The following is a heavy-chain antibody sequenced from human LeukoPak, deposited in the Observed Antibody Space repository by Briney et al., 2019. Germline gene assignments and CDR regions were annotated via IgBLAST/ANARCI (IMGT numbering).Heavy chain of an antibody. CDR3: ARGGYYDIFPMDV. Sequence: ASVKVSCKASGYTFTGYYMHWVRQAPGQGLEWMGWINPNSGGTNYTQKFQGWVTMTRDTSISTAYMELSRLRSDDTAVYYCARGGYYDIFPMDVWGQGTTVTVSS. J-gene: IGHJ6*02. CDR2: INPNSGGT. V-gene: IGHV1-2*04. D-gene: IGHD3-9*01. CDR1: GYTFTGYY.